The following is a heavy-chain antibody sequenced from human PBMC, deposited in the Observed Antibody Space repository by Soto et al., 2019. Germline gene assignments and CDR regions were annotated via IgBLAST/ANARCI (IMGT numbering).Heavy chain of an antibody. CDR1: GFTFSTFA. CDR2: ISGSGDNT. D-gene: IGHD2-21*01. J-gene: IGHJ4*02. Sequence: EVQLLESGGGLVQPGGSLRLSCAASGFTFSTFAMTWVRQAPGKGLEWVSAISGSGDNTYYADSVKGRFTMSRDNSKSMLYLQMNSLRGDDTAVYHCAKGRGVLFYFDQWGQGTLVTVSS. V-gene: IGHV3-23*01. CDR3: AKGRGVLFYFDQ.